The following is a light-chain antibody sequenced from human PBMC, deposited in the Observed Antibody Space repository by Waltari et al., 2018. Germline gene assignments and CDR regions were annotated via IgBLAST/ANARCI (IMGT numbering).Light chain of an antibody. CDR1: QSIRIN. V-gene: IGKV3-15*01. Sequence: EVVMTQSPATLSVSQGERATLSCRASQSIRINMVWYQQRPGQAPRLLIYEASMRATDIPARFSGSGSGTEFTLTSSSVQSEDAAVYYCQQFNDWPRTFGQGTKVEIK. CDR2: EAS. CDR3: QQFNDWPRT. J-gene: IGKJ1*01.